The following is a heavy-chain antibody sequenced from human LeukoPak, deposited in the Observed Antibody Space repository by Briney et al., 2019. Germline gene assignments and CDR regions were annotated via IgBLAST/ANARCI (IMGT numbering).Heavy chain of an antibody. V-gene: IGHV4-34*01. D-gene: IGHD6-13*01. CDR1: GGSFSGYY. CDR2: INHSGST. J-gene: IGHJ5*02. Sequence: KPSETLSLTCAVYGGSFSGYYWSWIRQPPGKGLEWIGEINHSGSTNYNPSLKSRVTISVDTSKNQFSLKLSSVTAADTAVYYCARELKRIAAAGTTDNWFDPWGQGTLVTVSS. CDR3: ARELKRIAAAGTTDNWFDP.